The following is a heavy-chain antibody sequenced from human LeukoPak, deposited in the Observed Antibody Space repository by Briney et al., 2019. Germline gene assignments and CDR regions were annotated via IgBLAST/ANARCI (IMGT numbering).Heavy chain of an antibody. D-gene: IGHD5-18*01. CDR3: AGPPQHSYYYYNMDV. CDR2: IIPIFGTA. Sequence: ASVKVSCKASGGTFSTYAITWVRQAPGQGLEWMGGIIPIFGTANYAQKFQDRVTITTDASTSTVYMELTSLRSEDTAVYYCAGPPQHSYYYYNMDVWGKGTTVTVAS. V-gene: IGHV1-69*05. J-gene: IGHJ6*03. CDR1: GGTFSTYA.